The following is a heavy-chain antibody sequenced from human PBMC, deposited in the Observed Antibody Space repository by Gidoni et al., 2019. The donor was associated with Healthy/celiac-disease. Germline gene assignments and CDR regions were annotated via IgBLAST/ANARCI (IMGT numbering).Heavy chain of an antibody. Sequence: QVQLVQSGAEVMMPGASVKVSCKASGYTFTGYYMHWVRQAPGQGLEWMGWINPNSGGTNYAQKFQGRVTMTRDTSISTAYMELSRLRSDDTAVYYCARVEQWLVPLAFDIWGQGTMVTVSS. D-gene: IGHD6-19*01. CDR1: GYTFTGYY. V-gene: IGHV1-2*02. J-gene: IGHJ3*02. CDR2: INPNSGGT. CDR3: ARVEQWLVPLAFDI.